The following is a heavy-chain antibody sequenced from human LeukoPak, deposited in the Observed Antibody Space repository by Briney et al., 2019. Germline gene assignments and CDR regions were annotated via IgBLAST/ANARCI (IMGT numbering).Heavy chain of an antibody. CDR1: GLSFSAYW. Sequence: GALRLSLQAPGLSFSAYWMTWFGQPPGKGLVWVSRIKSDGSSTSYADSVKGRFTISRDNAKNTLYLQMNSLRVEDTAVYYCGTAWTDWGQGTLVTVSS. CDR2: IKSDGSST. J-gene: IGHJ4*02. CDR3: GTAWTD. V-gene: IGHV3-74*01. D-gene: IGHD1-1*01.